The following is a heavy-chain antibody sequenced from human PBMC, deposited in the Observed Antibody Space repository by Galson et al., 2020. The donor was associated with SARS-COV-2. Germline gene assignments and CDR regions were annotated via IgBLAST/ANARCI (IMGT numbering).Heavy chain of an antibody. J-gene: IGHJ1*01. D-gene: IGHD3-22*01. CDR2: ISSSSSYI. Sequence: GGSLRLSCAASGFTFSRYTMNWVRQAPGKGLEWVSSISSSSSYIYYADSVKGRFTISRDNAKNSLYLQMNSLRAEDTAVYYCARDAYDSSGYYYGSGYFQHWGQGTLVTVSS. CDR3: ARDAYDSSGYYYGSGYFQH. CDR1: GFTFSRYT. V-gene: IGHV3-21*01.